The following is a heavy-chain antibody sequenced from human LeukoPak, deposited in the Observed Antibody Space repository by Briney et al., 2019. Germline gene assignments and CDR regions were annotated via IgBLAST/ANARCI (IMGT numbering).Heavy chain of an antibody. CDR2: LYTSGDT. D-gene: IGHD6-19*01. CDR3: ARGGIAVAGYYYFYYMDV. J-gene: IGHJ6*03. Sequence: SETLSLTCTVSGDSISGYYWSWIRQPAGEGLEWIGRLYTSGDTNYNPSLKSRITMSFDTSRNQFSLKLTSVTAADTAVYYCARGGIAVAGYYYFYYMDVWGKGTTVIVSS. V-gene: IGHV4-4*07. CDR1: GDSISGYY.